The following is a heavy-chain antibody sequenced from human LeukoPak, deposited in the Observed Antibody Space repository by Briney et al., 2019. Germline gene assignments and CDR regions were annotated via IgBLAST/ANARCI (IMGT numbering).Heavy chain of an antibody. Sequence: PSETLSLTCTVSGVSISSYYWSWIRQPPGKGLEWIGYIYYSGSTNYNPSLKSRVTISVDTSKNQFSLKLSSVTAADTAVYYCARPRYSSSSWFDPWGQGTLVTVSS. CDR1: GVSISSYY. CDR2: IYYSGST. D-gene: IGHD6-6*01. J-gene: IGHJ5*02. V-gene: IGHV4-59*08. CDR3: ARPRYSSSSWFDP.